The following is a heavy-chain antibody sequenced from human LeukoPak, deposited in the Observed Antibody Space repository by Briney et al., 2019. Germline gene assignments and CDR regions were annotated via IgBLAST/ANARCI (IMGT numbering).Heavy chain of an antibody. CDR2: INPDGRDT. D-gene: IGHD2-21*02. CDR1: GLTFSNYA. J-gene: IGHJ1*01. Sequence: GGSLRLSCAASGLTFSNYAMLWVRQAPGKGLEWVAHINPDGRDTYYVDSVKGRFTISRDNAQNSMYLQMNSLRVEDTAVYYCATWGDTTAEYFQRWGQGTLVTVSS. V-gene: IGHV3-7*01. CDR3: ATWGDTTAEYFQR.